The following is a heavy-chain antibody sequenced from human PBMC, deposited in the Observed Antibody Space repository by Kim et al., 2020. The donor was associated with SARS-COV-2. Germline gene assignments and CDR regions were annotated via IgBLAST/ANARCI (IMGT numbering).Heavy chain of an antibody. CDR1: GDSINDYY. Sequence: SETLSLTCTVSGDSINDYYWSWLRQPPGKGLEWIGDIWHRGNTNYNPSLKSRVSISIDMSKNQFSLKLTSVTAADTAVYYCARELAAAGILFNWFDPWG. V-gene: IGHV4-59*01. D-gene: IGHD6-13*01. CDR3: ARELAAAGILFNWFDP. CDR2: IWHRGNT. J-gene: IGHJ5*02.